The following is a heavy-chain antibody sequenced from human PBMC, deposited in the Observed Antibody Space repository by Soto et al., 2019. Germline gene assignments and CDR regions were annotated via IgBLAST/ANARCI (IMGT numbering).Heavy chain of an antibody. CDR1: GGSINSGEYS. Sequence: SETLSLTCAVSGGSINSGEYSWTWIRLPPGKGLEWIGCIYHSGSTYYNPSLKSRVTISVDRSRNQFSLKLSSVTAADTAVYYCAREVTLTYFDYWGQGTLVTVSS. D-gene: IGHD4-17*01. CDR2: IYHSGST. V-gene: IGHV4-30-2*01. J-gene: IGHJ4*02. CDR3: AREVTLTYFDY.